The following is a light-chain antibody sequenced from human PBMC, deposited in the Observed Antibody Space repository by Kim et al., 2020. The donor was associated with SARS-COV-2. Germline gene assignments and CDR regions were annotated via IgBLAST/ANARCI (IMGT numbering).Light chain of an antibody. V-gene: IGLV6-57*03. CDR2: EDN. CDR3: QSYDSSNQPHWV. Sequence: NFMLTQPHSVSESPGKTVTISCTRSSGSIASNYVQWYQQRPGSAPTTVIYEDNQRPSGVPDRFSGSIDSSSNSASLTISGLKTEDEADYYCQSYDSSNQPHWVFGGGTQLTVL. CDR1: SGSIASNY. J-gene: IGLJ3*02.